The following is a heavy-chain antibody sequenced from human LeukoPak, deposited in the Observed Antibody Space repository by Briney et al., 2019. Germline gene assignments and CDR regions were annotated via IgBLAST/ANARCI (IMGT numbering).Heavy chain of an antibody. V-gene: IGHV1-69*05. CDR1: GGTFSSYA. Sequence: GSSVKVSCKASGGTFSSYAISWVRQAPGQGLEWMGGIIPIFGTTNYAQKFQGRVTITTDESTSTAYMELSSRRSEDTAVYYCARVTLSPYYDSSGHLDYWGQGTLVTVSS. CDR2: IIPIFGTT. D-gene: IGHD3-22*01. J-gene: IGHJ4*02. CDR3: ARVTLSPYYDSSGHLDY.